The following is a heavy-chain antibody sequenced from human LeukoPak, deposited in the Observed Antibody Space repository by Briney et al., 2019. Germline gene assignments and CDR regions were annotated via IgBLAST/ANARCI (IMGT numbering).Heavy chain of an antibody. V-gene: IGHV1-69*05. CDR3: ASNPPRTGDFNY. CDR1: GGTFSSYA. J-gene: IGHJ4*02. D-gene: IGHD7-27*01. Sequence: SVKVSCKASGGTFSSYAISWVRQAPGQGLEWMGGIIPIFGTANYAQKFQGRVTMTRDTSINTAYMELSSLRSEDTAVYYCASNPPRTGDFNYWGQGALVTVSS. CDR2: IIPIFGTA.